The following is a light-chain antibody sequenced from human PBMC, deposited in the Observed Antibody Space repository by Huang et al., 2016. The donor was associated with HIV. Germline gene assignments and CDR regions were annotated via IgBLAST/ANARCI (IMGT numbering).Light chain of an antibody. Sequence: EIVMTQSPATLSVSPGERATLSCRASQSVSSYLSWYQQKPGQAPSLLIYGASTRATGSPARFSGSGSGTEFTLTISSLQSEDFAVYFCQQYNNKWYTFGQGTKLEMK. J-gene: IGKJ2*01. V-gene: IGKV3-15*01. CDR2: GAS. CDR1: QSVSSY. CDR3: QQYNNKWYT.